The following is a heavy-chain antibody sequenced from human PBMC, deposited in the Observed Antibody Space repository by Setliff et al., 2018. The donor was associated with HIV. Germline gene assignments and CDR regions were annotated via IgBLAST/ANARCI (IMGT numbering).Heavy chain of an antibody. J-gene: IGHJ4*02. CDR3: ATGGGSYTPADY. CDR1: GFTFSTYA. CDR2: ISASGGGT. V-gene: IGHV3-23*01. Sequence: SLKISCAASGFTFSTYATSWVRQVPGKGLEWVSVISASGGGTYYADSVKGRFTISRDNSKDTLYLQMSSLRAEDTAVYYCATGGGSYTPADYWGQGTLVTVSS. D-gene: IGHD1-26*01.